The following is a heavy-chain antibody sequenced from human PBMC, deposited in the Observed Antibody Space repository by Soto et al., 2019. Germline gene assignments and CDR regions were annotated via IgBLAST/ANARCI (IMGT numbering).Heavy chain of an antibody. CDR2: ISSSSSYI. V-gene: IGHV3-21*01. CDR1: GFTFSSYS. Sequence: EVQLVESGGGLVKPGGSLRLSCAASGFTFSSYSMNWVRQAPGKGLEWVSSISSSSSYIYYADSVKGRFTISRDNAKNSLYLQMNSLRAEDTAVYYCAREGPYSSSWPSYYYYYGMDVWGQGTTVTVSS. D-gene: IGHD6-13*01. J-gene: IGHJ6*02. CDR3: AREGPYSSSWPSYYYYYGMDV.